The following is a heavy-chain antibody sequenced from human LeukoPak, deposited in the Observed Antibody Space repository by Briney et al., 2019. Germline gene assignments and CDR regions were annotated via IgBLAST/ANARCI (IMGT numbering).Heavy chain of an antibody. Sequence: GGSLRLSCAASGFTFSNYDMHWVRQAPGKGLEWVAFIWSDGSNKYYADSVKGRFTISRDNSKNTLYLQMNSLRADDTAVYYCASSWLVRGPVDYWGQGTLVTVSS. CDR3: ASSWLVRGPVDY. CDR2: IWSDGSNK. D-gene: IGHD6-6*01. CDR1: GFTFSNYD. V-gene: IGHV3-30*02. J-gene: IGHJ4*02.